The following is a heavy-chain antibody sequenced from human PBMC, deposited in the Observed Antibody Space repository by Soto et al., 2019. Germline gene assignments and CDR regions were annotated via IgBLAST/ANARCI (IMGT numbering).Heavy chain of an antibody. Sequence: GGSLRLSCAACGFTFSSYAMSWVRQAPGKGLEWVSAISGSGGSTYYADSVKGRFTISRDNSKNTLYLQMNSLRAEDTAVYYCAKKSGYSYGTNLDVWGQGTTVTVSS. V-gene: IGHV3-23*01. D-gene: IGHD5-18*01. J-gene: IGHJ6*02. CDR1: GFTFSSYA. CDR2: ISGSGGST. CDR3: AKKSGYSYGTNLDV.